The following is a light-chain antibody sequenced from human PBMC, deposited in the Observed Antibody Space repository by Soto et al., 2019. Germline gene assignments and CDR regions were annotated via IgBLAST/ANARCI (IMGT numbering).Light chain of an antibody. CDR1: QSISDW. Sequence: DIQMTQSPSTLSASVGDRVTITCRASQSISDWLAWYQQKPGKAPKLLIYAASSLESGVPSWLSGSGSGTEFTLTISSLQPDDFATYFCQHYSAYSVTFGQGTKVEIK. CDR2: AAS. CDR3: QHYSAYSVT. V-gene: IGKV1-5*01. J-gene: IGKJ1*01.